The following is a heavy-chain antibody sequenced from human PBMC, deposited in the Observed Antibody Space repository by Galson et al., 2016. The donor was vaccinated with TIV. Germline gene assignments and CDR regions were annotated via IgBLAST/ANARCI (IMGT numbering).Heavy chain of an antibody. Sequence: SLRLSCAASGFTFSSFALNWVRQAPGKGLEWVSVISGGGGRTDYADSVKGRFTISRDNSKNTLYLQMNSLRVEDTAVYYRAKDRGSGWYENWFDPWGQGTLVTASS. CDR1: GFTFSSFA. CDR3: AKDRGSGWYENWFDP. J-gene: IGHJ5*02. D-gene: IGHD6-19*01. V-gene: IGHV3-23*01. CDR2: ISGGGGRT.